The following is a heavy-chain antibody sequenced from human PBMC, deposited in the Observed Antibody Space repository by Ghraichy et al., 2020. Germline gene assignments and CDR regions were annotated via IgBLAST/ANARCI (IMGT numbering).Heavy chain of an antibody. Sequence: ASVKVSCKASGYTFTSYYMHWVRQAPGQGLEWMGIINPSGGSTSYAQKFQGRVTMTRDTSTSTVYMELSSLRSEDTAVYYCARDGEWELLWWYFDYWGQGTLVTVSS. CDR2: INPSGGST. CDR1: GYTFTSYY. V-gene: IGHV1-46*01. D-gene: IGHD1-26*01. CDR3: ARDGEWELLWWYFDY. J-gene: IGHJ4*02.